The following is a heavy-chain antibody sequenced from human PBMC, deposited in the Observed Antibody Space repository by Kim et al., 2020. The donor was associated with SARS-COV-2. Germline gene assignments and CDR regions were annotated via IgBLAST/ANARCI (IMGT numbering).Heavy chain of an antibody. CDR2: ISGSGGST. CDR3: AKDADSGDSHDYGGNGWYFDL. CDR1: GFTFSSYA. D-gene: IGHD4-17*01. V-gene: IGHV3-23*01. J-gene: IGHJ2*01. Sequence: GGSLRLSCAASGFTFSSYAMSWVRQAPGKGLEWVSAISGSGGSTYYADSVKGRFTISRDNSKNTLYLQMNSLRAEDTAVYYCAKDADSGDSHDYGGNGWYFDLWGRGTLVTVSS.